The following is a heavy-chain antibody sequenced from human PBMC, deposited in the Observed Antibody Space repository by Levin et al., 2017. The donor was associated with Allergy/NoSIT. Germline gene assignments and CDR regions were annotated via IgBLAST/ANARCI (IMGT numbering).Heavy chain of an antibody. J-gene: IGHJ4*02. Sequence: SETLSLTCAVYGGSFSGYYWNWIRQPPGKGLEWIGDINHSGSTNYNPSLKSRVTISVDTSKNQFSLNLNPVTAADTAVYYCARGGGYDLWSEYPRSPDYWGQGTLVTVSS. V-gene: IGHV4-34*01. CDR2: INHSGST. CDR3: ARGGGYDLWSEYPRSPDY. D-gene: IGHD3-3*01. CDR1: GGSFSGYY.